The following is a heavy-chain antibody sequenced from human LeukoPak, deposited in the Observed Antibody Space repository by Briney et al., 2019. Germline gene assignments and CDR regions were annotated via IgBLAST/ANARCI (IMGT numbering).Heavy chain of an antibody. V-gene: IGHV3-21*01. Sequence: TGGSLRLSCAASGFIFSNYAMSWVRQAPGKGLEWVSSISSSSSYIYYADSVKGRFTISRDNAKNSLYLQMNSLRAEDTAVYYCARDRAPGGPVIYDYWGQGTLVTVSS. J-gene: IGHJ4*02. CDR3: ARDRAPGGPVIYDY. D-gene: IGHD2-21*01. CDR2: ISSSSSYI. CDR1: GFIFSNYA.